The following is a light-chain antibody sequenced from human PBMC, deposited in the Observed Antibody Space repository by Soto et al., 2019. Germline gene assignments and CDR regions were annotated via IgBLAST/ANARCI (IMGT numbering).Light chain of an antibody. J-gene: IGLJ1*01. CDR3: SSYTSSNTYV. CDR1: SSDVGSYNR. CDR2: EVS. Sequence: QSVLTQPPSVSGSPGQSFAISCTGTSSDVGSYNRVSWYQQPPGTAPKVMIYEVSNRPSGVPDRFSGSKSGNTASVTISGLQAEDEAAYYCSSYTSSNTYVFGTGTKVTVL. V-gene: IGLV2-18*02.